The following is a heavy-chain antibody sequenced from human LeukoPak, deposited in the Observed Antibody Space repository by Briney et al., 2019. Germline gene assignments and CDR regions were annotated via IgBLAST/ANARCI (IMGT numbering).Heavy chain of an antibody. CDR3: AREWGSSSWFNWFDP. Sequence: ASVKVSCKASGYTFTGYYMHWVRQAPGQGLEWMGWINPNSGGTNYAQKLQGRVTMTRDTSISTAYMELSRLRSDDTAVYYCAREWGSSSWFNWFDPWGQGTLVTVSS. V-gene: IGHV1-2*02. CDR2: INPNSGGT. CDR1: GYTFTGYY. D-gene: IGHD6-13*01. J-gene: IGHJ5*02.